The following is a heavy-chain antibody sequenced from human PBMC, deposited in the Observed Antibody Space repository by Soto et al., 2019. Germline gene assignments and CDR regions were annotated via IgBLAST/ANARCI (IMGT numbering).Heavy chain of an antibody. V-gene: IGHV1-8*01. CDR2: MNPNSGNT. J-gene: IGHJ6*02. CDR3: ARRRTAMVTDYYGMDV. D-gene: IGHD5-18*01. CDR1: GYALTSYD. Sequence: ASVMVSSKASGYALTSYDINWARQATGQGLEWMGWMNPNSGNTGYAQKFQGRVTMTRNTSISTASMELSSLRSEATAVYYCARRRTAMVTDYYGMDVWGPGTTVTVSS.